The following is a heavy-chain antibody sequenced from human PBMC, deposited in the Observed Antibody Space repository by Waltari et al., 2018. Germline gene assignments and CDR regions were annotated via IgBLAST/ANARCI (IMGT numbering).Heavy chain of an antibody. V-gene: IGHV4-59*01. CDR1: GGSISRYY. CDR2: IYNSWIT. Sequence: QVQLQESGPRLVRPSETLSLTCTVSGGSISRYYWSWIRQPPGKGLEWIGHIYNSWITDYNPSLKSRVTISTDTARNQFSLKVRSVTAADTAVYYCASLAGSGTSWYLDDYWGQGILVTVSS. D-gene: IGHD6-13*01. J-gene: IGHJ4*02. CDR3: ASLAGSGTSWYLDDY.